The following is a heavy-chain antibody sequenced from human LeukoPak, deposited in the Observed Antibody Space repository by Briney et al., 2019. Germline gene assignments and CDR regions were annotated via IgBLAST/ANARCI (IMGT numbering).Heavy chain of an antibody. CDR1: GFTFRSYS. CDR3: ARVNDYDSGSYYTRDY. J-gene: IGHJ4*02. V-gene: IGHV3-21*01. D-gene: IGHD3-10*01. Sequence: GGSLRLSCAASGFTFRSYSMDWVRQAPGKGLEWVSSISSSSSYIYYADSVESRFTISRDNAKNSLYLQMNSLRDEDTAVYYCARVNDYDSGSYYTRDYWGQGTLVTVSS. CDR2: ISSSSSYI.